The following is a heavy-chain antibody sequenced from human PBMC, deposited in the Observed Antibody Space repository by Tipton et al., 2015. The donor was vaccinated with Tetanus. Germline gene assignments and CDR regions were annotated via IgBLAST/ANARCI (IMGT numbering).Heavy chain of an antibody. V-gene: IGHV4-59*01. CDR1: RGSRSANY. CDR3: ACGSGYFDSSYHSPLDF. CDR2: IQYNGIT. D-gene: IGHD3-22*01. J-gene: IGHJ4*02. Sequence: LRLSCAVSRGSRSANYWSWIRQSPGKGLEWIGYIQYNGITNYHPSLKSRVTISVDSSTSQFSLRLASVTAADTAVYYCACGSGYFDSSYHSPLDFWGRGTLVTVS.